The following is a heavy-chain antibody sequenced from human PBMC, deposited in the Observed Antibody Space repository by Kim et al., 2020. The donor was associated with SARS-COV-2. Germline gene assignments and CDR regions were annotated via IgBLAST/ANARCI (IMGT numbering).Heavy chain of an antibody. CDR2: IDPSDSYT. CDR1: GYSFTSYW. D-gene: IGHD2-15*01. J-gene: IGHJ4*02. V-gene: IGHV5-10-1*01. CDR3: ARHGVDCSGGSCYSGSDDY. Sequence: GESLKISCKGSGYSFTSYWISWVRQMPGKGLEWMGRIDPSDSYTNYSTSFQGHVTISADKSISTAYLQWSSLKASDTAMYYCARHGVDCSGGSCYSGSDDYWGQGTLVTVSS.